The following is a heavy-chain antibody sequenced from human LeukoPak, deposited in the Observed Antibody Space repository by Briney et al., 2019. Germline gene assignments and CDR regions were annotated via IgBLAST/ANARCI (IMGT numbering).Heavy chain of an antibody. Sequence: PGGSLRLSCAASGITSSYYGMHWVRQTPGKGLEWVAFIRYDGSDKYYTDSVNGRFTISRDNSKNTLYLQMNSLRAEDTAVYYCAKDGIITIFGVATSFDPWGQGTLVTVSS. CDR1: GITSSYYG. D-gene: IGHD3-3*01. V-gene: IGHV3-30*02. J-gene: IGHJ5*02. CDR2: IRYDGSDK. CDR3: AKDGIITIFGVATSFDP.